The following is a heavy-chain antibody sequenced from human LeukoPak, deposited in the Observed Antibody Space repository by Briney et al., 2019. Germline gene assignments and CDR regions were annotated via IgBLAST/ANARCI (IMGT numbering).Heavy chain of an antibody. J-gene: IGHJ5*02. Sequence: QTGGSLRLSCAASGFTFSTYNMNWVRQAPGKGLEWVSSISGTGSSTYYTDSVKGRFTISRDNAKNSLYLQMNSLRAEDTAVYYRARSTIHGWFDPWGQGTLVTVSS. D-gene: IGHD2-2*01. CDR1: GFTFSTYN. CDR3: ARSTIHGWFDP. CDR2: ISGTGSST. V-gene: IGHV3-48*01.